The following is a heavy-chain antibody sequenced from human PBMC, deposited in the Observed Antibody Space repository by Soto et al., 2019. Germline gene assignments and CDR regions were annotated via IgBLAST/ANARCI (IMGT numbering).Heavy chain of an antibody. V-gene: IGHV4-34*01. J-gene: IGHJ4*01. D-gene: IGHD1-26*01. CDR3: ASRVPRRSYLGVFDY. CDR1: GGSFSGYY. Sequence: SETLSLTCAVYGGSFSGYYWSWIRQPPGKGLEWIGEINHSGSTNYNPSLKSRVTISVDTSKNQFSLKLTSMTAADTAIYYCASRVPRRSYLGVFDYWGHGTLVTVSS. CDR2: INHSGST.